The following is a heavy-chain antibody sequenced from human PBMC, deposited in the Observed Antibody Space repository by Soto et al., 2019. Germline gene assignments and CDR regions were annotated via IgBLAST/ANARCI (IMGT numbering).Heavy chain of an antibody. CDR3: AREALRYFDWYQVYFDY. Sequence: SETLSLTCPVSAGSPSTCEWLCIRLLLDKGLEWIGYIHYSGSPNYNPSLKSRVTISVDTSKNQFSLKLSSVTAADTAVYYCAREALRYFDWYQVYFDYWGQGTLVTV. J-gene: IGHJ4*02. CDR2: IHYSGSP. CDR1: AGSPSTCE. D-gene: IGHD3-9*01. V-gene: IGHV4-59*01.